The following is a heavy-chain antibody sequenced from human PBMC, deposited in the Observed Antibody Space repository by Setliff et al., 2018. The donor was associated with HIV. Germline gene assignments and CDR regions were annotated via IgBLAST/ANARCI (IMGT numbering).Heavy chain of an antibody. CDR2: IKKSSDGGKT. D-gene: IGHD2-21*01. CDR3: ATDHGPSYSMDI. Sequence: GGSLRLSCVASGFTFNNAWMNWVRQAPGKGLEWLGRIKKSSDGGKTDDASPVKVRFTISRDDSKNTLYLQMNSLKTEDTGVYFCATDHGPSYSMDIWGQGTTVTVSS. J-gene: IGHJ6*02. CDR1: GFTFNNAW. V-gene: IGHV3-15*01.